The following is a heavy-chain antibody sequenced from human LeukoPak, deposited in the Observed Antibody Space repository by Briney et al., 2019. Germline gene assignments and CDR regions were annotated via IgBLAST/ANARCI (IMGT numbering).Heavy chain of an antibody. CDR2: ISGSGGST. D-gene: IGHD6-25*01. CDR1: GFTFSSYA. J-gene: IGHJ6*03. CDR3: AKGDGSYYYYYYMDV. Sequence: PGGSLRLSCAASGFTFSSYAMSWVRQAPGKGLEWVSAISGSGGSTYYADSVKGRFTISEDNSKNTLYLQTNSLRAEDTAVYYCAKGDGSYYYYYYMDVWGKGTTVTVSS. V-gene: IGHV3-23*01.